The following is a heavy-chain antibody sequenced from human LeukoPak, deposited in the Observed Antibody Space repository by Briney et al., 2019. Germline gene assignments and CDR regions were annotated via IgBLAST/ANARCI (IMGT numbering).Heavy chain of an antibody. D-gene: IGHD3/OR15-3a*01. CDR3: SRRFWTGYYDS. J-gene: IGHJ4*02. V-gene: IGHV3-15*01. CDR2: IKSKVDGETT. Sequence: PGGSLRLSCAASGFTFSSAWMTWVRQAPGKGLEYVARIKSKVDGETTDYIAPVKGRFIISRDDSKNTLYLQMNSLRTEDTAVYYCSRRFWTGYYDSWGQGTLVTVPS. CDR1: GFTFSSAW.